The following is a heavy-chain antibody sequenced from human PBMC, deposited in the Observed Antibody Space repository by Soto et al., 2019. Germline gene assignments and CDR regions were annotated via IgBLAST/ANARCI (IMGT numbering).Heavy chain of an antibody. V-gene: IGHV1-3*01. CDR3: ARIYCSSTSCYGSLFDY. CDR2: INAGNGNT. J-gene: IGHJ4*02. Sequence: ASVKVSCKASGYTFTSYAMHWVRQAPGQRLEWMGWINAGNGNTKYSQKFQGRVTITRDTSASTAYMELSSLRSEDTAVYYCARIYCSSTSCYGSLFDYWGQGTLVTVSS. D-gene: IGHD2-2*01. CDR1: GYTFTSYA.